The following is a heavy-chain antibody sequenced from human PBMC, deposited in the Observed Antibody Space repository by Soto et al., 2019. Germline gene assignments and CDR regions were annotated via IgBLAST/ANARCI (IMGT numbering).Heavy chain of an antibody. V-gene: IGHV3-15*01. CDR1: GFTFSNAW. CDR2: IKSKTDGGTT. J-gene: IGHJ4*02. Sequence: EVQLVESGGGLVKPGGSLRLSCAASGFTFSNAWMSWVRQAPGKGLEWVGRIKSKTDGGTTDYAAPVKGRFTISRDDSKNTLYLQMNSLKTEDTAVYYCTAPYSRSSSFDYWGQGTLVTVSS. CDR3: TAPYSRSSSFDY. D-gene: IGHD6-6*01.